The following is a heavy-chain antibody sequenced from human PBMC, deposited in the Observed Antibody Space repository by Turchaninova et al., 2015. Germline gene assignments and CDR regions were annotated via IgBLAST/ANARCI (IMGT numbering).Heavy chain of an antibody. V-gene: IGHV4-34*01. J-gene: IGHJ4*02. Sequence: QVQLQRWGAGLFTPSETPSLTGAVDGGSFSGDYWSWIRQPPGKGLEWIGEINHSGSTNYNPSLKSRVTISVDTSKNQFSLKLSSVTAADTAVYYCARADIVVVPAAPPTSYFDYWGQGTLVTVSS. CDR1: GGSFSGDY. CDR3: ARADIVVVPAAPPTSYFDY. D-gene: IGHD2-2*01. CDR2: INHSGST.